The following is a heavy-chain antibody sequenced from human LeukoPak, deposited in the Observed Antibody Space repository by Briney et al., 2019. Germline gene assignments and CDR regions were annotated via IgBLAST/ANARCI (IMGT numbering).Heavy chain of an antibody. J-gene: IGHJ4*02. V-gene: IGHV1-69*05. Sequence: SVRVSCKASGGTFSSYAISWVRQAPGQGLEWMGGIIPIFGTANYAQKFQGRVTITTDEYTSTAYMELSSLRSEDTAVYYCARVSPYSSGWYGCYFDYWGQGTLVTVSS. D-gene: IGHD6-19*01. CDR1: GGTFSSYA. CDR2: IIPIFGTA. CDR3: ARVSPYSSGWYGCYFDY.